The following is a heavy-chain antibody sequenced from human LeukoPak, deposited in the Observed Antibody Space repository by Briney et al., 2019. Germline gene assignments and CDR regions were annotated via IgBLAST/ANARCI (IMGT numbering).Heavy chain of an antibody. D-gene: IGHD6-19*01. CDR3: AREEHSSGWYA. V-gene: IGHV4-59*01. Sequence: PSETLSLTCTVSGGSISSYYWSWIRQPPGKGLEWIGYIYYGGSTNYNPSLKSRVTISVDTSKNQFSLKLSSVTAADTAVYYCAREEHSSGWYAWGQGTLVTVSS. CDR1: GGSISSYY. CDR2: IYYGGST. J-gene: IGHJ4*02.